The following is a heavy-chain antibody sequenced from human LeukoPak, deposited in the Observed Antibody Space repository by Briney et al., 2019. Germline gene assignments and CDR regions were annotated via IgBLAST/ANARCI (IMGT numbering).Heavy chain of an antibody. V-gene: IGHV4-59*01. CDR1: GGSISSDY. D-gene: IGHD4-17*01. J-gene: IGHJ3*02. CDR3: ARDLVTVTKGFDI. CDR2: ISHIGRT. Sequence: SETLSLTCTVSGGSISSDYWSWIRQPPGKGLEWIGYISHIGRTNYNPSLKSRVTISIDTSKNQFSLKLRSVTAADTAVYYCARDLVTVTKGFDIWGQGTMVSVSS.